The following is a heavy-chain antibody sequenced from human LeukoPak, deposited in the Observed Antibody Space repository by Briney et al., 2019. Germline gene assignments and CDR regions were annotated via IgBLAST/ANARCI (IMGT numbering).Heavy chain of an antibody. CDR1: GFTHSSNY. D-gene: IGHD7-27*01. J-gene: IGHJ6*02. V-gene: IGHV3-53*01. CDR3: ARALGCYYGMDV. CDR2: IYSGGST. Sequence: GGSLRLSCAASGFTHSSNYMSWVRQAPGKGLEGGSVIYSGGSTYYPDSVKGRFTISRDNSKNTLYLQMNSLRAEDTAVYYCARALGCYYGMDVWGQGTTVTVSS.